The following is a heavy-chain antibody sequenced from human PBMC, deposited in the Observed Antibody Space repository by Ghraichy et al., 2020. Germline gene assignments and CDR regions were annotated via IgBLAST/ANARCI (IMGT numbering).Heavy chain of an antibody. Sequence: GESLNISCAASGFTFSSYVMSWVRQAPGKGLEWVSTISGSGGNTYYADSVKGRFTISRDNSKNTLYLQMNSLRAEDTAVYYCAKTAGYYDSSGMWGQGTMVTVSS. V-gene: IGHV3-23*01. CDR2: ISGSGGNT. CDR3: AKTAGYYDSSGM. D-gene: IGHD3-22*01. J-gene: IGHJ3*02. CDR1: GFTFSSYV.